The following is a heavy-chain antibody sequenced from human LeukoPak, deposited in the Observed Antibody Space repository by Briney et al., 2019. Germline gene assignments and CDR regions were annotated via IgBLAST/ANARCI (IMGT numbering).Heavy chain of an antibody. CDR2: ISSGYST. V-gene: IGHV3-53*01. J-gene: IGHJ5*02. CDR3: ARGHWFDP. Sequence: PGGSLRLSCAASGFTVSNNYMSWVRQAPGKGLEWVSLISSGYSTYYADSVKGRFTVFRDNSQNTLYLQMNSLRTEDTAVYYCARGHWFDPWGQGTLVTVSS. CDR1: GFTVSNNY.